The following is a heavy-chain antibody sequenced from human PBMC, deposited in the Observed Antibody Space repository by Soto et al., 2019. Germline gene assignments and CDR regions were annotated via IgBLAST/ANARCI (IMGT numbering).Heavy chain of an antibody. V-gene: IGHV3-30*03. CDR3: ATLPTSSCWQGGIDY. D-gene: IGHD6-19*01. Sequence: QVQLVESGGGVVQPGRSLRLSCAASGFTFSNYGMHWVRQAPGRGLEWVALISYDGNTIYYTDSVKGRFTISRDNSKKPLYLQMNSLIAEDTAVYYCATLPTSSCWQGGIDYWGQGTLVTVSS. J-gene: IGHJ4*02. CDR1: GFTFSNYG. CDR2: ISYDGNTI.